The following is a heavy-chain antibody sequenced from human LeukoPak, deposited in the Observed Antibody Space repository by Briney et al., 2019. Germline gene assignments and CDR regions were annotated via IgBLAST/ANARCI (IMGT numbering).Heavy chain of an antibody. Sequence: WVRQAPGKGLEWIGSIYYSGSTYYNPSLKSRVTISVDTSKNQFSLKLSSVTAADTAVYYCARHHFRGSIHYYYYMDVWGKGTTVTISS. CDR3: ARHHFRGSIHYYYYMDV. CDR2: IYYSGST. D-gene: IGHD3-10*01. V-gene: IGHV4-39*01. J-gene: IGHJ6*03.